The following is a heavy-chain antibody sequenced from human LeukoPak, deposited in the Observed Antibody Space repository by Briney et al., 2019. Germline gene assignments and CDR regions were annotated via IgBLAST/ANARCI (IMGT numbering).Heavy chain of an antibody. CDR3: ASLSLDSSGYYQPSFDY. D-gene: IGHD3-22*01. CDR1: GGSISSYY. J-gene: IGHJ4*02. Sequence: SETLSLTCTVSGGSISSYYWSWIRQPPGKGLEWIGYIYYSGSTNYNPSLKSRVTISVDTSKNQFSLKLSSVTAADTAVYYCASLSLDSSGYYQPSFDYWGQGTLVTVSS. CDR2: IYYSGST. V-gene: IGHV4-59*08.